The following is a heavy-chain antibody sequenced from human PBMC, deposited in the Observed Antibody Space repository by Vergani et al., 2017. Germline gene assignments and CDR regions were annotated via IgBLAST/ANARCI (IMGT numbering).Heavy chain of an antibody. D-gene: IGHD6-13*01. Sequence: QVQLVQSGAEVKKPGASVKVSCKASGYTFTSYAMHWVRQAPGQGLEWMGRIIPILGIANYAQKFQGRVTITADKSTSTAYMELSSLRSEDTAVYYCARGDSSSWTTFDYWGQGTLVTVSS. CDR3: ARGDSSSWTTFDY. J-gene: IGHJ4*02. V-gene: IGHV1-69*04. CDR1: GYTFTSYA. CDR2: IIPILGIA.